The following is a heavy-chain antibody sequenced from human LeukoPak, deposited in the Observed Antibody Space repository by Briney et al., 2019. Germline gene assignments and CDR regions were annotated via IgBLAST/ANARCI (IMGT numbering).Heavy chain of an antibody. V-gene: IGHV3-23*01. J-gene: IGHJ4*02. Sequence: GGSLRPSCAASGFTFSSYAMTWVRQAPGKGLEWVSGINGSGGRTYYAVSVKGRFTISRDNSKNTLYLQMSSLRAEDTALYYCAKDQAGAILYFDYWGQGTLVSASS. D-gene: IGHD1-26*01. CDR1: GFTFSSYA. CDR3: AKDQAGAILYFDY. CDR2: INGSGGRT.